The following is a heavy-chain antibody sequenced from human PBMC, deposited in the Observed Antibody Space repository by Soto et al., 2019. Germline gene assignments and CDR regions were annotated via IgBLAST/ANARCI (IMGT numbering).Heavy chain of an antibody. Sequence: ASVKVSCKASCYTFTSYGISWVQQAPGQGLEWMGWISAYNGNTNYAQKLQGRVTMTTDTSTSTAYMELRSLRSDDTAVYYCARDPPITIFGVVIPSGAFDIWGQGTMVTVS. CDR2: ISAYNGNT. J-gene: IGHJ3*02. V-gene: IGHV1-18*04. D-gene: IGHD3-3*01. CDR3: ARDPPITIFGVVIPSGAFDI. CDR1: CYTFTSYG.